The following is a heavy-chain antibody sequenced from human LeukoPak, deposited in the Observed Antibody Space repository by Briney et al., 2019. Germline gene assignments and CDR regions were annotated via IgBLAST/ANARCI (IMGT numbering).Heavy chain of an antibody. D-gene: IGHD3-3*01. CDR1: GFTFSNAW. CDR2: VKSGADGGTI. J-gene: IGHJ4*02. CDR3: TVDRLFFQF. Sequence: GGSLRLSCVGSGFTFSNAWVSWVRLTPEKGLECLGRVKSGADGGTIDHAAPVKGRFNISRDDSSNTVFLQMSSLKIDDTAVYYCTVDRLFFQFWGQGSLVTVSS. V-gene: IGHV3-15*01.